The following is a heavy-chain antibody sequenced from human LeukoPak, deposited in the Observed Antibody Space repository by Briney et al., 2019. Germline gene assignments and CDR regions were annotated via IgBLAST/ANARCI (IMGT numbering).Heavy chain of an antibody. CDR3: ARGVVAATFYYYMDV. CDR2: INPHSGGT. D-gene: IGHD2-15*01. Sequence: ASVKVSCKPSGYTFTGYYIQWVRQAPGQGLEWMGWINPHSGGTNYAPKFQGRVSMTRDTSISTAYMELSRLRSDDTAVYCCARGVVAATFYYYMDVWGKGTTVTVSS. CDR1: GYTFTGYY. V-gene: IGHV1-2*02. J-gene: IGHJ6*03.